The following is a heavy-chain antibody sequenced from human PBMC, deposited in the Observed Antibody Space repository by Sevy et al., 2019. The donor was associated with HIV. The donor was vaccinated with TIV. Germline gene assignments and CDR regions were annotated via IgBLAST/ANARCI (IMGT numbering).Heavy chain of an antibody. CDR1: EFTFSLYA. V-gene: IGHV3-33*03. Sequence: GGSLRLSCAASEFTFSLYAMHWVRQAPGKGLDWVAVIWDDGSDTYYADSVNGRFTISRDKSKNTLYLQMNSLRAEDTAVYYCAKSQGYGSGCYFDYWGQGIMVTVSS. D-gene: IGHD3-10*01. J-gene: IGHJ4*02. CDR2: IWDDGSDT. CDR3: AKSQGYGSGCYFDY.